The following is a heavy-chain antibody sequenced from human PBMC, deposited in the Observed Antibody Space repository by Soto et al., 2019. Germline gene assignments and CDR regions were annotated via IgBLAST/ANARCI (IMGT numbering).Heavy chain of an antibody. CDR2: IYYSGTT. J-gene: IGHJ5*02. V-gene: IGHV4-39*01. D-gene: IGHD6-19*01. CDR1: GGSISSSSYY. CDR3: ARKGPGGAVGGRAFLP. Sequence: QLQLQESGPGLVKPSETLSLTCTVSGGSISSSSYYWGWIRQPPGKGLEWIGNIYYSGTTYYNPSLKGRVTISGEMAKNPFSPGAGSGNAADPGVYYRARKGPGGAVGGRAFLPWGQGNPVTV.